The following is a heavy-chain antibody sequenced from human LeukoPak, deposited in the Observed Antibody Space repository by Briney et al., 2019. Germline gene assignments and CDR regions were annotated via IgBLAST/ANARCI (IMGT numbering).Heavy chain of an antibody. J-gene: IGHJ4*02. CDR3: ASSNGYYWDY. D-gene: IGHD5-24*01. CDR2: ISSSGSTI. CDR1: GFTFSSYE. V-gene: IGHV3-48*03. Sequence: GGSLRLSCAASGFTFSSYEMNWVRQAPGKGLEWVSYISSSGSTIYYADSVKGRFTISRDNAKNSLYLQMNSLRAEDTAVYYCASSNGYYWDYWGQGTLVTVSS.